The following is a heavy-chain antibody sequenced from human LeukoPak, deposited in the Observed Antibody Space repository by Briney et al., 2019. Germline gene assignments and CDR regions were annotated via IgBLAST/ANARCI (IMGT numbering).Heavy chain of an antibody. J-gene: IGHJ5*02. Sequence: ASVKVSCKASGYTFTCYGISWVRQAPGQGLEWMGWISAYNGNTNYAQKLQGRVTMTTDTSTSTAYMELRSLRSDDAAVYYCARATPRHYGGPMGGNWFDPWGQGTLVTVSS. CDR1: GYTFTCYG. CDR3: ARATPRHYGGPMGGNWFDP. D-gene: IGHD4-23*01. CDR2: ISAYNGNT. V-gene: IGHV1-18*01.